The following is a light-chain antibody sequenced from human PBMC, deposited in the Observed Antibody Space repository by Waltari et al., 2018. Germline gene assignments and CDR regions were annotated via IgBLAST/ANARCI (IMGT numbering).Light chain of an antibody. CDR1: PSVSSSY. CDR2: GAS. CDR3: QQYGSSPTT. J-gene: IGKJ4*01. Sequence: EIELTQSPGTLPLSPGERATLSCRARPSVSSSYLAWYQQKPGQAPRLLVYGASSRATGIPDRFSGSGSGPDFTLTISRLEPEDFAVYYCQQYGSSPTTVGGGTKVEIK. V-gene: IGKV3-20*01.